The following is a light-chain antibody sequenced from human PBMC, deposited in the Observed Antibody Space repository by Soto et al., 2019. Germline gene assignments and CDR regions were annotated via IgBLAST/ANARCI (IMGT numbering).Light chain of an antibody. J-gene: IGKJ4*01. CDR2: DAA. Sequence: EIVLTQSPTTLSLSPGEGATLSCRASQRLLSSYLVWYQQRPGQAPRILIYDAATRAPGMPDRFSGSGSGTDFLLTISRVEPEDFAVYYCQQFGRSVTFGGGTKVEI. CDR3: QQFGRSVT. CDR1: QRLLSSY. V-gene: IGKV3-20*01.